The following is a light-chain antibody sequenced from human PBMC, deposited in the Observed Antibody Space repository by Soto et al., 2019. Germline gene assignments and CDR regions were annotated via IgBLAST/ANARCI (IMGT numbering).Light chain of an antibody. Sequence: SVVDRATISCRASQGIGNALGWYQQKPGKAPKLLIYKASSLESGVPSRFSGSGSGTEFTLTISSLQPDDFAIYYCQQYNSYWTFGQGTKVDIK. CDR2: KAS. CDR1: QGIGNA. CDR3: QQYNSYWT. V-gene: IGKV1-5*03. J-gene: IGKJ1*01.